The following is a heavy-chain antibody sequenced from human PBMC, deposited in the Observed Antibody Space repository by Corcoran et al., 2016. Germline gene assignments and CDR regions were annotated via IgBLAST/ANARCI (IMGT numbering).Heavy chain of an antibody. V-gene: IGHV3-33*01. CDR3: ARATPLSRDYGDYGGMDV. CDR1: GFTFSSYG. J-gene: IGHJ6*02. CDR2: IWYDGSNK. D-gene: IGHD4-17*01. Sequence: QVQLVESGGGVVQPGRSLRLSCAASGFTFSSYGMHWVRQAPGKGLEWVAVIWYDGSNKYYADSVKGRFTISRDNSKNTLYLQMNSLRAEDTALYYCARATPLSRDYGDYGGMDVWGQGTTVTVSS.